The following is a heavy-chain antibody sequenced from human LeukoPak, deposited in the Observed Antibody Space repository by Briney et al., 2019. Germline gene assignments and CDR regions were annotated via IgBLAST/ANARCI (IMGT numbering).Heavy chain of an antibody. Sequence: PGGSLRLSCAASGFTFNTYSMNWVRQAPGKGLEWVSSITSSSNYMYYADSVRGRFTISRDNAKNSLYLQMNSLRAEDTAVYYCASFMTMVSINDYWGQGTLVTVSS. V-gene: IGHV3-21*01. J-gene: IGHJ4*02. CDR1: GFTFNTYS. D-gene: IGHD4/OR15-4a*01. CDR3: ASFMTMVSINDY. CDR2: ITSSSNYM.